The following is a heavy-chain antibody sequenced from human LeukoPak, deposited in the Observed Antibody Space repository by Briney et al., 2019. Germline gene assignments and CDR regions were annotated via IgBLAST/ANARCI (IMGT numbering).Heavy chain of an antibody. Sequence: PGGSLRLSCAASGFTFSSYAMSWVRQAPGKGLKWVSTVSGSGSSTYYADSVKGRFTISRDNSKNTLFLQMNSLSAEDTAVYYCAKDGTTSVYNWFDTWGQGTLVTVSS. CDR3: AKDGTTSVYNWFDT. V-gene: IGHV3-23*01. CDR2: VSGSGSST. CDR1: GFTFSSYA. D-gene: IGHD1-7*01. J-gene: IGHJ5*02.